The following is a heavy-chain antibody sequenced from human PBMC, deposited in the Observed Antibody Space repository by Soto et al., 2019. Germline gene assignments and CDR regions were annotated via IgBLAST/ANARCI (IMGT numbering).Heavy chain of an antibody. CDR2: INPSVGSA. D-gene: IGHD2-21*02. CDR1: GGTFSSYT. J-gene: IGHJ3*02. V-gene: IGHV1-46*01. Sequence: GGSLRLSCSASGGTFSSYTISWVRQAPGQGLEWMGRINPSVGSANYAQKFQGRVTMTRDTSTSTVYMELSSLRSEDTAVYYCARAYCGGDCYWLAFDIWGQGTMVTVS. CDR3: ARAYCGGDCYWLAFDI.